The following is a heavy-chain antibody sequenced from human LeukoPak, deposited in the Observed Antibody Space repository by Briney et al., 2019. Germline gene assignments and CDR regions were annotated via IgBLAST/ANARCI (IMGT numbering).Heavy chain of an antibody. D-gene: IGHD3-10*01. CDR1: GYSFTSYW. CDR3: ARRPGYYGSGSSNWFDP. Sequence: GESLQISCKGSGYSFTSYWIGWVRQMPGKGLEWIGIIYPGDSDTRYSPSFQGQVTISADKSISTAYLQWSSLKASDTAMYYCARRPGYYGSGSSNWFDPWGQGTLVTVSS. J-gene: IGHJ5*02. V-gene: IGHV5-51*01. CDR2: IYPGDSDT.